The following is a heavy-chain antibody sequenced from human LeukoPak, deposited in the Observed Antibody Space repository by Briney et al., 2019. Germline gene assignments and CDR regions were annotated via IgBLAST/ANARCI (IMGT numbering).Heavy chain of an antibody. V-gene: IGHV3-23*01. CDR1: GFTFSSYA. Sequence: GGSLRLSCAGSGFTFSSYAMSWVRQAPGKGLEWVSAISDTGATTYDADSVKGRFTISRDNSRSTLYLQMNSLRAEDSALYYCAKDTSIGRYCTNGVCSPFDYWGQGTLVAVSS. D-gene: IGHD2-8*01. J-gene: IGHJ4*02. CDR3: AKDTSIGRYCTNGVCSPFDY. CDR2: ISDTGATT.